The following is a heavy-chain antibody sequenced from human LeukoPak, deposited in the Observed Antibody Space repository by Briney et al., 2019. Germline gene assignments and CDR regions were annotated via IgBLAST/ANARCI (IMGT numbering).Heavy chain of an antibody. J-gene: IGHJ4*02. V-gene: IGHV3-30*02. CDR1: EFLFSSYG. Sequence: GGSLRLSCAASEFLFSSYGMHWVRQAPGKALEWVSFIRFDGTKTYYADSVKGRFTISRDNSENTLYLQMTSLRAEDTAVYYCARERGGDYSFDYWGQGTLVTVSS. CDR2: IRFDGTKT. D-gene: IGHD2-21*02. CDR3: ARERGGDYSFDY.